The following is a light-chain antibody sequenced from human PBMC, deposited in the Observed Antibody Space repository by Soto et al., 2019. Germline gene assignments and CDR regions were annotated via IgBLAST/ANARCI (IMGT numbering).Light chain of an antibody. J-gene: IGKJ1*01. V-gene: IGKV1-27*01. CDR1: RGISNY. Sequence: DIQMTQSPSSLSASVGDRVTITCRASRGISNYLAWYQQKPGQVPNLLISAACTLQSGVPSRFSGSGSGTDFTLTISSLQPEDVATYYCQKYNSAPWTFGQVIKVEIK. CDR3: QKYNSAPWT. CDR2: AAC.